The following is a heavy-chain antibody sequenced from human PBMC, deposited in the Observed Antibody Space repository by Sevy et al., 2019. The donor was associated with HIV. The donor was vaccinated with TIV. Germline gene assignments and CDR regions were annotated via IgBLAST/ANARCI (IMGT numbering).Heavy chain of an antibody. CDR2: IYYNGHI. CDR1: GGSITSVY. V-gene: IGHV4-59*12. D-gene: IGHD1-26*01. J-gene: IGHJ4*02. CDR3: AGEHAWGRVYS. Sequence: SETLSLTCTVCGGSITSVYWNWIRQPPGKGLEWIGNIYYNGHINYNPSLKSRVTLSLDTSKNQFSLKLSSVTAADTAMYYCAGEHAWGRVYSWGQGTLVTVSS.